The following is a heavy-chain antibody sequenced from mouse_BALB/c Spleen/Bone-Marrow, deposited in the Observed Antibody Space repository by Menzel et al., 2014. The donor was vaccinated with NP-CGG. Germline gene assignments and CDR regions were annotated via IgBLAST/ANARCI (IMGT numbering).Heavy chain of an antibody. V-gene: IGHV14-3*02. D-gene: IGHD2-3*01. J-gene: IGHJ3*01. CDR1: GFNIKDTY. CDR2: IGPANDNT. CDR3: ARADGYYAWFAY. Sequence: EVKLVESGAEFVKPGASVKLSCTASGFNIKDTYMHWVKRRPEQGLEWIGRIGPANDNTKYDPKFQGKATITADTSSNTAYLQLSSLTSEDTAVYYCARADGYYAWFAYWGQGTLVTVSA.